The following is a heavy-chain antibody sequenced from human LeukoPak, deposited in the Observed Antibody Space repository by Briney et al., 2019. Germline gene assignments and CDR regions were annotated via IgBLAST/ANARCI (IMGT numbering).Heavy chain of an antibody. V-gene: IGHV1-46*01. CDR3: ARDNFWSGYVHSPDY. J-gene: IGHJ4*02. CDR1: GYTFTSYY. Sequence: ASVKVSCKASGYTFTSYYMHWVRQAPGRGLEWMGIINPSGGSTSYAQKFQGRVTMTRDTSTSTVYMELSSLRSEDTAVYYCARDNFWSGYVHSPDYWGQGTLVTVSS. D-gene: IGHD3-3*01. CDR2: INPSGGST.